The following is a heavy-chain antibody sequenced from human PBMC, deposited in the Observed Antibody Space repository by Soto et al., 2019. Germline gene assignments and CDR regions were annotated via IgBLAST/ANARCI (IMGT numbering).Heavy chain of an antibody. CDR3: AREGLTGTIGLYYYYGLDV. D-gene: IGHD1-7*01. CDR1: GGSISSYY. CDR2: IYYSGST. J-gene: IGHJ6*02. Sequence: QVQLQESGPGLVKPSETLSLTCTVSGGSISSYYWSWIRQPPGKGLEWIGYIYYSGSTNYNPSLKSRVTIAVDTYKNQFSLKLSSVTAADTAVYYCAREGLTGTIGLYYYYGLDVWGQGTTVTVSS. V-gene: IGHV4-59*01.